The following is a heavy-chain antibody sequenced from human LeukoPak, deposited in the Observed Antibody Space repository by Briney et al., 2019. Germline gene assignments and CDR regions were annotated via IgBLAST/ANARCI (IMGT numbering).Heavy chain of an antibody. D-gene: IGHD3-16*02. CDR2: IKEDGSEK. V-gene: IGHV3-7*05. J-gene: IGHJ4*02. CDR3: ARNRFRFDY. Sequence: GGSLRLSCSASGFTFRSYAVHWVRQAPGKGLEWVARIKEDGSEKYYVDSVKGRFTISRDNAKNSLYLQMNSLRAEDTAVYYCARNRFRFDYWGQGILVTVSS. CDR1: GFTFRSYA.